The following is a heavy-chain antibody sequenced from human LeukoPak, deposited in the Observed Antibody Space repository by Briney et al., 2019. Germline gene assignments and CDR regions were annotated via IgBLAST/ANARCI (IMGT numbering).Heavy chain of an antibody. V-gene: IGHV3-74*01. Sequence: GGSLRLFCSAPGLTLSNYWMHWVRQAPGKGLVWVARLHINGAFTTYADSVKGRFTISRDTAKNTLYLQMNSLRVEDTAVYYGARFVVVTAGDYWGERTLVSVSS. CDR2: LHINGAFT. D-gene: IGHD2-21*02. J-gene: IGHJ4*01. CDR1: GLTLSNYW. CDR3: ARFVVVTAGDY.